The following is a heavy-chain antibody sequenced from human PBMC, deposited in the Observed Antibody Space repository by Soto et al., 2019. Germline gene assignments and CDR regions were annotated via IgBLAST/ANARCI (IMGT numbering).Heavy chain of an antibody. CDR3: ATVSGSYDAFDI. J-gene: IGHJ3*02. V-gene: IGHV4-4*07. CDR2: IYTGGSP. Sequence: QVQLQESGPGLVKPSETLSLTCTVSGGSISSYYWSWIRQPAGKGLELIGRIYTGGSPNYNPSLKSRVTMSVDTSKNQFSLKLSSVTAADTAVYYCATVSGSYDAFDIWGQGTMVTVSS. D-gene: IGHD1-26*01. CDR1: GGSISSYY.